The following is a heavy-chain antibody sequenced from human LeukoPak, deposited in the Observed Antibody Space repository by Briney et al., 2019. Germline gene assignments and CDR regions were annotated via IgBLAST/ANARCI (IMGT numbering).Heavy chain of an antibody. CDR3: ARGQWLPVFDF. Sequence: SETLSLTCSVSGGFNTHYYWTWIRQPPGKELEWIGYIYHSGSTKYNPSLKSRVTISVDTFKNHFSLKLSSVTAADTAVYYCARGQWLPVFDFWGQGTLVTVSS. CDR1: GGFNTHYY. J-gene: IGHJ4*02. D-gene: IGHD3-22*01. V-gene: IGHV4-59*01. CDR2: IYHSGST.